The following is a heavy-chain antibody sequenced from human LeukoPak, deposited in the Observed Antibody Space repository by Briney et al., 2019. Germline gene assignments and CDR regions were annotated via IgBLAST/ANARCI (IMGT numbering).Heavy chain of an antibody. J-gene: IGHJ4*02. V-gene: IGHV4-59*01. CDR2: IYYSGST. Sequence: PSETLSLTCTVSGGSISSYYWSRIRQPPGKGLEWIGYIYYSGSTNYNPSLKSRVTISVDTSKNQFSLKLSSVTAADTAVYYCARGLSYSSGWYDYWGQGTLVTVSS. CDR1: GGSISSYY. D-gene: IGHD6-19*01. CDR3: ARGLSYSSGWYDY.